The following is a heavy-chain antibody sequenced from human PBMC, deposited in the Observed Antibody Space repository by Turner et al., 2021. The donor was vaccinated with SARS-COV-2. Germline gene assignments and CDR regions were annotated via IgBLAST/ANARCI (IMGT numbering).Heavy chain of an antibody. J-gene: IGHJ3*02. D-gene: IGHD3-16*02. CDR3: ANQQSMGPYVWGSYRVADAFDI. CDR1: GSPWSGSG. CDR2: IAYDGSNK. V-gene: IGHV3-30*18. Sequence: VPVVESGGRGVQHRRSLLLPCPAPGSPWSGSGMHWVGQGAGKRLEWVAVIAYDGSNKYCADTVNSRFTMTRDNTKDTLYMQKDTLRAEYTAADDGANQQSMGPYVWGSYRVADAFDIWGQGTMVTVSS.